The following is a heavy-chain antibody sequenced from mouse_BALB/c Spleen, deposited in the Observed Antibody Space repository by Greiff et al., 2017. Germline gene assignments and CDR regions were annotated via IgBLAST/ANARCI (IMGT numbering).Heavy chain of an antibody. Sequence: EVQLKESGPGLVKPSQSLSLTCTVTGYSITSDYAWNWIRQFPGNKLEWMGYISYSGSTSYNPSLKSRISITRDTSKNQFFLQLNSVTTEDTATYYCATSFYDYDYWGQGTTLTVSS. J-gene: IGHJ2*01. V-gene: IGHV3-2*02. CDR2: ISYSGST. D-gene: IGHD2-4*01. CDR3: ATSFYDYDY. CDR1: GYSITSDYA.